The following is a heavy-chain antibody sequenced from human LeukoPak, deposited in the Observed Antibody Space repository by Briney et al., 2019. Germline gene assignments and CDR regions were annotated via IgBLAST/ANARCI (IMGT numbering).Heavy chain of an antibody. CDR3: ARDGDQMFDVCDY. J-gene: IGHJ4*02. Sequence: PGGSLRLSCAASGFTFSDYYMGWIRQAPGKGREWVSYISSSGNTIHYADSVKGRFTISTDNATNSLFLQMNSLSADDKAVYYCARDGDQMFDVCDYWGQGTLVTVSS. CDR1: GFTFSDYY. V-gene: IGHV3-11*04. CDR2: ISSSGNTI. D-gene: IGHD3-10*02.